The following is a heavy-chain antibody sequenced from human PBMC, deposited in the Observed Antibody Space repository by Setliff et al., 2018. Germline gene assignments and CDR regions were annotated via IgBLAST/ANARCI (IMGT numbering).Heavy chain of an antibody. D-gene: IGHD1-1*01. J-gene: IGHJ4*02. CDR3: ARGVRTGHLDS. CDR1: GVSIANTASY. CDR2: VYVGGNT. V-gene: IGHV4-61*05. Sequence: SETLSLTCNVSGVSIANTASYWSWIRQPAGKTLEWIGQVYVGGNTYYNPPLKGRATISVDNSKNQFSLNLNSVTVADTAVYFCARGVRTGHLDSWGQGTLVTVSS.